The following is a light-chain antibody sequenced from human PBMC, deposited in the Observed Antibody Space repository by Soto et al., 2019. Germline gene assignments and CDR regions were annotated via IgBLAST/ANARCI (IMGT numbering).Light chain of an antibody. CDR1: QDISSY. CDR3: QQYYAYALT. Sequence: AIRMTQSPSSFSASTGDRVTITCRASQDISSYLAWYQQKPGKAPKLLIYGASALQSGVPSRFSGSGSGTDFTLTISCLQSEDFAIYYCQQYYAYALTFGGGTKVELK. CDR2: GAS. V-gene: IGKV1-8*01. J-gene: IGKJ4*01.